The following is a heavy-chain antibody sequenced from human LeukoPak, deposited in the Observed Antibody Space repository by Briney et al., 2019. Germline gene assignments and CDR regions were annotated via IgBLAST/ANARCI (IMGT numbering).Heavy chain of an antibody. CDR3: ARGVTMVRGAAYFDY. CDR1: GYSISSGYY. V-gene: IGHV4-38-2*01. D-gene: IGHD3-10*01. CDR2: IYHSRNT. J-gene: IGHJ4*02. Sequence: SETLSLTCAVSGYSISSGYYRGLIRHPPGKGLEWTGSIYHSRNTYYNPSLKSRVTISVDTSKNQFSLKLSSVTAADTAVYYCARGVTMVRGAAYFDYWGQGTLVTVSS.